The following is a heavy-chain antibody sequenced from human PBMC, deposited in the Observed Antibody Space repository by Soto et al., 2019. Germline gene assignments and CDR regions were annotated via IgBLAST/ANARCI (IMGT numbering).Heavy chain of an antibody. J-gene: IGHJ4*02. CDR3: ARDTGYTFGSLNY. Sequence: HVELVQSGADVKKPGASVTISCKASVYTFTDYALHWVRQAPGQRLEWMGWMNAGVGNTLYSQKFQGRITITRDTSASTAYMELNSLKSEDTAIYYCARDTGYTFGSLNYWGPGTLVTVSS. D-gene: IGHD5-18*01. CDR1: VYTFTDYA. V-gene: IGHV1-3*01. CDR2: MNAGVGNT.